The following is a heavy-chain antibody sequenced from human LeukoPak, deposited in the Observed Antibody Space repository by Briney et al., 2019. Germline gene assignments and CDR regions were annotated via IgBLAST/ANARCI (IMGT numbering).Heavy chain of an antibody. D-gene: IGHD2-15*01. J-gene: IGHJ4*02. CDR2: IYYSGST. CDR3: ARRYCYGGSSYSAPDY. Sequence: SETLSLTCTVSGGSINGYDWTWIRQPPGEGLDWIGYIYYSGSTKYNPSLKSRVTISVDTSKNQFSLKLSSVTAADTAVYYCARRYCYGGSSYSAPDYWGQGTLVTVSS. V-gene: IGHV4-59*08. CDR1: GGSINGYD.